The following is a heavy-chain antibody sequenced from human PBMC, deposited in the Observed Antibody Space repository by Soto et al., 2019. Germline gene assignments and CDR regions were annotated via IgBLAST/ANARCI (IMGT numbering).Heavy chain of an antibody. CDR1: NETLTTYG. V-gene: IGHV1-18*01. J-gene: IGHJ6*02. D-gene: IGHD6-6*01. CDR3: ARDSSSSGYYYGMDV. Sequence: QVHLVQSGAEVKKPGASVKVSCKASNETLTTYGISWVRQAPGQGLEWMGWVSGYNGHSSSAQEFQDRVIMTTDTSTNTAYMELRSLTSDDSAVYFCARDSSSSGYYYGMDVWGQGTTVTVSS. CDR2: VSGYNGHS.